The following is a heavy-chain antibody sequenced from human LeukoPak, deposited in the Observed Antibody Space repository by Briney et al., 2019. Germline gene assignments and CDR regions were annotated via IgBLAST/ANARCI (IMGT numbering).Heavy chain of an antibody. Sequence: GGSLRLSCAASGFTFSSYSMNWVRQAPGKGLEWVSYISSSSSTIYYADSVKGRFTISRDNAKNSLYLQMNSLRAEDTAVYYCARDYDSSRYAFDIWGQGTMVTVSS. J-gene: IGHJ3*02. D-gene: IGHD3-22*01. CDR2: ISSSSSTI. CDR3: ARDYDSSRYAFDI. V-gene: IGHV3-48*01. CDR1: GFTFSSYS.